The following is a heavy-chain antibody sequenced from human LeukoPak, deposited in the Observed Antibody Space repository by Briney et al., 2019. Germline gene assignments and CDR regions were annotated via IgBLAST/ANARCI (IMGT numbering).Heavy chain of an antibody. CDR3: ARDSRRHIVVVTAVGDY. CDR1: GYTFTGYY. J-gene: IGHJ4*02. V-gene: IGHV1-2*02. CDR2: INPNSGGT. D-gene: IGHD2-21*02. Sequence: ASVKVSCKASGYTFTGYYMHWVRQAPGQGLERMGWINPNSGGTNYAQKFQGRVTMTRDTSISTAYMELSRLRSDDTAVYYCARDSRRHIVVVTAVGDYWGQGTLVTVSS.